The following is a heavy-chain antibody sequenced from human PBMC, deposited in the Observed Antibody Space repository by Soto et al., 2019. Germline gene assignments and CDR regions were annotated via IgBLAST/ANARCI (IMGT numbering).Heavy chain of an antibody. CDR1: A. D-gene: IGHD2-21*02. CDR3: AREDDGGDSLDV. V-gene: IGHV1-69*01. Sequence: AISWVRQAPGQGLEWMGGIIPIFGTANYAQKFQGRVTITADESTSTAYMELSSVTDTDTAVYFCAREDDGGDSLDVWGQGTTVTVSS. J-gene: IGHJ6*02. CDR2: IIPIFGTA.